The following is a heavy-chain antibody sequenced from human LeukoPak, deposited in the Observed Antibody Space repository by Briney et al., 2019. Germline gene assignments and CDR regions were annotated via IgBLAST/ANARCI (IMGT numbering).Heavy chain of an antibody. J-gene: IGHJ4*02. CDR1: GFTFSSYA. V-gene: IGHV3-23*01. CDR3: ANSLDRGGKKYFDY. CDR2: ISGSGGST. Sequence: PGGSLRLYCAASGFTFSSYAMSWVRQAPGKGLEWVSAISGSGGSTYYADSVKGRFTISRDNSKNTLYLQMNSLRAEDTAVYYCANSLDRGGKKYFDYWGQGTLVTVSS. D-gene: IGHD2-15*01.